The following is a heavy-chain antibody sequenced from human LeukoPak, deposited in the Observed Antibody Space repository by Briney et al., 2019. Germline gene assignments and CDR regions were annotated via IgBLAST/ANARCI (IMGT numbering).Heavy chain of an antibody. V-gene: IGHV1-2*02. CDR1: GYTFTGYY. Sequence: ASVKVSCKASGYTFTGYYMHWVRQAPGQGLEWMGWINPNSGGTTYAQKFRGRVTMTRDTSISTAYMELSRLESDDTAIYYCARDTSGNNFEYWGQGTLVSVSS. CDR2: INPNSGGT. J-gene: IGHJ4*02. CDR3: ARDTSGNNFEY. D-gene: IGHD1/OR15-1a*01.